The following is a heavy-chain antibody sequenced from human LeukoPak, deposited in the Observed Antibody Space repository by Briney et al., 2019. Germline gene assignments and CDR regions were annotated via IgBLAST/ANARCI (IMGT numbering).Heavy chain of an antibody. V-gene: IGHV3-21*01. CDR1: GFTFSSYW. CDR2: ISSSSSYI. Sequence: GGSLRLSCAASGFTFSSYWMHWVRQAPGKGLEWVSSISSSSSYIYYADSVKGRFTISRDNAKNSLYLQMNSLRAEDTAVYYCARDLGWLPVIFDYWGQGTLVTVSS. J-gene: IGHJ4*02. CDR3: ARDLGWLPVIFDY. D-gene: IGHD3-3*01.